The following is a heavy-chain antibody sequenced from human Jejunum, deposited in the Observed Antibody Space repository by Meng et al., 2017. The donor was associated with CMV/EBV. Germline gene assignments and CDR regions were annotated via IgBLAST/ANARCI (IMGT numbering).Heavy chain of an antibody. V-gene: IGHV3-53*01. CDR1: GFTVSTSY. CDR2: IYSGGSS. J-gene: IGHJ4*02. CDR3: ARGGAAAGSES. D-gene: IGHD6-13*01. Sequence: VQLVGSGGGLIALGGSLRLSCAASGFTVSTSYMSWVRQAPGKGLEWVSVIYSGGSSYYADSVKGRFTISRDNFKNTLSLQMNSLRADDTAVYYCARGGAAAGSESWGQGTLVTVSS.